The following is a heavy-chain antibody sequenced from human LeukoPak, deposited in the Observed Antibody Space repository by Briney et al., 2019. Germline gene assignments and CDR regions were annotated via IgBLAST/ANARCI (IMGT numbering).Heavy chain of an antibody. CDR1: GYTFTSYA. CDR2: IIPIFGTA. J-gene: IGHJ5*02. V-gene: IGHV1-69*05. Sequence: ASVKVSCKASGYTFTSYAISWVRQAPGQGLEWMGGIIPIFGTANYAQKFQGRVTITTDESTSTAYMELSSLRSEDTAVYYCARADIVVVPAAMRGNWFDPWGQGTLVTVSS. D-gene: IGHD2-2*01. CDR3: ARADIVVVPAAMRGNWFDP.